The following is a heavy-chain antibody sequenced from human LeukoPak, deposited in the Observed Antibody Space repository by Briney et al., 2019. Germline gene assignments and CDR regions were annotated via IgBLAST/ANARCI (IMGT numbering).Heavy chain of an antibody. J-gene: IGHJ5*02. CDR1: GGTFSSYA. Sequence: ASVKVSCKASGGTFSSYAISWVRQAPGQGLEWMGGIIPIFGTANYAQKFQGRVTITADESTSTAYMELSSLRSEDTAVYYCARGFGELLYVWFDPWGQGTLVTVSS. D-gene: IGHD3-10*01. V-gene: IGHV1-69*13. CDR2: IIPIFGTA. CDR3: ARGFGELLYVWFDP.